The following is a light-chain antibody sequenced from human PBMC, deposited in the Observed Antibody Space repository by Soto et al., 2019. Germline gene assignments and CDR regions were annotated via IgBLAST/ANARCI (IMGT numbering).Light chain of an antibody. CDR3: QQSYSTPLT. V-gene: IGKV1-39*01. CDR2: GAS. J-gene: IGKJ4*01. Sequence: DIQMTQSPSSLSASVGDRVTITCRASQSISSYLNWYQQKPGKAPSLLIYGASSLQSGVPSRFSGSGSGTDFTLTISSLQPEDFATYYCQQSYSTPLTFGGGTKVETK. CDR1: QSISSY.